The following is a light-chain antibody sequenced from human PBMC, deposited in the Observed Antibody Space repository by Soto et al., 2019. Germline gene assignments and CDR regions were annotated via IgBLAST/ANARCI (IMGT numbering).Light chain of an antibody. J-gene: IGKJ4*01. CDR1: QSVSSY. Sequence: EIVLTQSPATLSLSPGERATLSCRASQSVSSYLAWYQQKPGQAPRLLIYGASTRATGIPARFSGSGSGTEFILTISSLQSEDFAVYYCQQYNNWPPVTFGGGTKVDIK. V-gene: IGKV3-15*01. CDR2: GAS. CDR3: QQYNNWPPVT.